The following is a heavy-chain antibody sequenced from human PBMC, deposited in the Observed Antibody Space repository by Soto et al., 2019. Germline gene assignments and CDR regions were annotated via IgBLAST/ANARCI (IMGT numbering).Heavy chain of an antibody. J-gene: IGHJ5*02. CDR2: IYTSGST. V-gene: IGHV4-4*07. CDR1: GGSISSYY. Sequence: QVQLQESGPGLVKPSETLSLTCTVSGGSISSYYWSWIRQPAGKGLEWIGRIYTSGSTNYNPSLKSRVTMSVDTSKNQFSLKLSSVTAADTAVYYCARGQHYYDSSGYSFWFDPWGQGTLVTVSS. D-gene: IGHD3-22*01. CDR3: ARGQHYYDSSGYSFWFDP.